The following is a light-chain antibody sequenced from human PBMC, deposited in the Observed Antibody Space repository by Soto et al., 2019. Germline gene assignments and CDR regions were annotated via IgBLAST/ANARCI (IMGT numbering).Light chain of an antibody. Sequence: EIVLTQSPGTLSLSPGERATLSCRASHSVSSTYLAWYQQKPGQAPRLLIYGASSRATGIPDRFSGSGSGTDFTLTISRQQPDDFALYYCQQYGSSPPSTFGQGTKVEIK. CDR2: GAS. V-gene: IGKV3-20*01. J-gene: IGKJ1*01. CDR1: HSVSSTY. CDR3: QQYGSSPPST.